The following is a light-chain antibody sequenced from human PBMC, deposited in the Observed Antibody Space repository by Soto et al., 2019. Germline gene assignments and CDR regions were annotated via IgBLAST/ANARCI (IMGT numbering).Light chain of an antibody. Sequence: EIVMTQSPATLSVSPGERATLSCRASQSVSTNLAWYQQKPGQAPRLLMYCASTRATGIPARFSGSGSGTEVTLTISSLQSEDFAVYYCQQYHNWPPYTFGQGTKLEIK. J-gene: IGKJ2*01. CDR3: QQYHNWPPYT. CDR2: CAS. V-gene: IGKV3-15*01. CDR1: QSVSTN.